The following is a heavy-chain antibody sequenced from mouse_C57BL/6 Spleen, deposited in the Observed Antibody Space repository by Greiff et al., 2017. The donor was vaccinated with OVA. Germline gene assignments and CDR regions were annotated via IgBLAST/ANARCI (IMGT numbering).Heavy chain of an antibody. D-gene: IGHD2-5*01. V-gene: IGHV1-64*01. CDR2: IHPNSGST. Sequence: QVQLQQPGAELVKPGASVKLSCKASGYTFTSYWMHWVKQRPGQGLEWIGMIHPNSGSTNYNEKFTSKATLTVDKYSSTAYMQLSSLTSEDTAVSNGARDYSNVERCAYWGQGTLVTVSA. CDR3: ARDYSNVERCAY. CDR1: GYTFTSYW. J-gene: IGHJ3*01.